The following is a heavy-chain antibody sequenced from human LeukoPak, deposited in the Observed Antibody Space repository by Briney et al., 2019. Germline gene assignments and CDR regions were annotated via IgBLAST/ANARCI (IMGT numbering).Heavy chain of an antibody. CDR2: IYYSGST. J-gene: IGHJ5*02. Sequence: PSETLSLTCTVSGGSISSSSYYWGWIRQPPGKGLEWIGSIYYSGSTYYNPSLKSRVTISVDTSKNQFSLKLSSVTAADTAVYYCARDLAESDIVVVPVAVGDWFDPWGQGTLVTVSS. V-gene: IGHV4-39*07. D-gene: IGHD2-2*01. CDR3: ARDLAESDIVVVPVAVGDWFDP. CDR1: GGSISSSSYY.